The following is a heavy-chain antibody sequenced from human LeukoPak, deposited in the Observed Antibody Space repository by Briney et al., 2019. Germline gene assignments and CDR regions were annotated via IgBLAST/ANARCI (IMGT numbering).Heavy chain of an antibody. D-gene: IGHD6-25*01. Sequence: GRSLRLSCAAAGFTFGSYGMHWVRQAPGKGLEWVAFISYDRSETYYADSVKGRFSISRDNSKNTVYLQMNSLRTEYRAVYYCAREGGYYFDHWGQGTLVTVSS. CDR1: GFTFGSYG. CDR3: AREGGYYFDH. V-gene: IGHV3-30*03. CDR2: ISYDRSET. J-gene: IGHJ4*02.